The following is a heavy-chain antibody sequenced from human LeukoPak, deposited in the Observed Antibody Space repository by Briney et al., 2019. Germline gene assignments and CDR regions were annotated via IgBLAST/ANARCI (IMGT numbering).Heavy chain of an antibody. V-gene: IGHV2-70*04. J-gene: IGHJ5*02. Sequence: SGPALVKPTQTLTLTCTFSGFSLSTSGMRVSWIRQPPGKALEWLARVDWDDDKFYSTSLKTRLTISKDTSRHQVVLTMTNIEPVYTPTYYCARMGYCSSTSCYSDNWFDPWGQGTLVTVSS. CDR3: ARMGYCSSTSCYSDNWFDP. CDR2: VDWDDDK. CDR1: GFSLSTSGMR. D-gene: IGHD2-2*01.